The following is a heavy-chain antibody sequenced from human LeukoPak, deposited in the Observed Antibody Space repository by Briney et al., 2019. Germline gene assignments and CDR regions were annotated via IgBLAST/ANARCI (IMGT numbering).Heavy chain of an antibody. V-gene: IGHV1-2*02. CDR3: ARRGNYGDYENY. J-gene: IGHJ4*02. CDR2: VNPNSGDT. Sequence: ASVKVSCKASGYTFTGYYLHWVRQAPGQGLEWMGCVNPNSGDTNYAQKFQGSVTMTRDTSISTVYMELRSLRSDDTAVYYCARRGNYGDYENYWGQGTLVTVSS. D-gene: IGHD4-17*01. CDR1: GYTFTGYY.